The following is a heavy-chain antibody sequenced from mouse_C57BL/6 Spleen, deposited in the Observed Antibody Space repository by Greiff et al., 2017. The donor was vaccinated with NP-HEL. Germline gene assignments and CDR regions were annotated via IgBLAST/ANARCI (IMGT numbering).Heavy chain of an antibody. CDR2: ISSGSSTI. Sequence: EVMLVESGGGLVKPGGSLKLSCAASGFTFSDYGMHWVRQAPEKGLEWVAYISSGSSTIYYADTVKGRFTISRDNAKNNLFLQMTSLRSEDTAMYYCASGPWVAYWGQGTLVTVSA. J-gene: IGHJ3*01. V-gene: IGHV5-17*01. CDR1: GFTFSDYG. CDR3: ASGPWVAY.